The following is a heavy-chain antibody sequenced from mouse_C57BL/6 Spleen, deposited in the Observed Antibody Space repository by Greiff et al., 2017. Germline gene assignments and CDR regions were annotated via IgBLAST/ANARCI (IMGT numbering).Heavy chain of an antibody. CDR2: IYPGSGST. V-gene: IGHV1-55*01. D-gene: IGHD2-4*01. CDR1: GYTFTSYW. Sequence: QVQLKQPGAELVKPGASVKMSCKASGYTFTSYWITWVKQRPGQGLEWIGDIYPGSGSTNYNEKFKSKATLTVDTSSSTAYMQLSSLTSEDSAVYYCARSWNDYDGFAYWGQGTLVTVSA. CDR3: ARSWNDYDGFAY. J-gene: IGHJ3*01.